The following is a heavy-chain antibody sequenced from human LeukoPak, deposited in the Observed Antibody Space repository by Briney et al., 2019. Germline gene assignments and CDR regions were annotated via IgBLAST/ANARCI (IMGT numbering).Heavy chain of an antibody. CDR2: ISGSGANT. V-gene: IGHV3-23*01. J-gene: IGHJ4*02. CDR3: ARERAAACFDY. Sequence: GGSLRLSCAASGFIFSSYAMSWVRQVPGKGLQWVSSISGSGANTYNADSVKGRFTISRDNSKTTLYVQMNSLRAEDTAVYYCARERAAACFDYWGQGTLVTVSS. D-gene: IGHD2-15*01. CDR1: GFIFSSYA.